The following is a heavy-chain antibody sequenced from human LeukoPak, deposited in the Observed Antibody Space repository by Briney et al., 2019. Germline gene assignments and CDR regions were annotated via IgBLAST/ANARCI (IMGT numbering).Heavy chain of an antibody. CDR1: GGSISGSY. Sequence: SETLSLTCTVSGGSISGSYWSWIRQPPGKGLKWIGYIYSSGSTNYNPSLKSRVTIGVDTSRNQFSLKLSSVTAADTAVYYCVRRGGRFDTWGQGTLVTVSS. CDR2: IYSSGST. V-gene: IGHV4-4*09. CDR3: VRRGGRFDT. J-gene: IGHJ5*02.